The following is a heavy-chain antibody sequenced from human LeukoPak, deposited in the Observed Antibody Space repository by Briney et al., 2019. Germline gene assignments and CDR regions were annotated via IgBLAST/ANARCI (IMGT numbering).Heavy chain of an antibody. CDR3: AKEGFGLRLSYMDV. CDR2: IRYDGSNK. D-gene: IGHD3-10*01. CDR1: GFTFSSYG. Sequence: PGGSLRLSCAASGFTFSSYGMHWVRQAPGKGLEWVAFIRYDGSNKYHADSVKGRFTISRDNSKNTLYLQMNSLRAEDTAVYYCAKEGFGLRLSYMDVWGKGTTVTVSS. J-gene: IGHJ6*03. V-gene: IGHV3-30*02.